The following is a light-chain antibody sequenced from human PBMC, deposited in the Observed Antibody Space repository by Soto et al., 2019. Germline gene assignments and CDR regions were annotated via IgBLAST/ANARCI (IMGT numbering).Light chain of an antibody. CDR3: WSYAVNTIFV. Sequence: QSALTQPASVSGSPGQSITISCTGTNNDVGGYKFVSWYQQHPGKVPKVVIYEGSKRPSVVSNRFSGSKSGNTASWTISGLQPEDEAYYYCWSYAVNTIFVFGVGTKVTVL. CDR1: NNDVGGYKF. CDR2: EGS. V-gene: IGLV2-23*03. J-gene: IGLJ2*01.